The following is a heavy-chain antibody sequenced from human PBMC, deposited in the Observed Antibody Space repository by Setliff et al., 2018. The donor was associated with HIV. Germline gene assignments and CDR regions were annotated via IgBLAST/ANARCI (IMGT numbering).Heavy chain of an antibody. D-gene: IGHD3-9*01. CDR2: IYTSGDT. J-gene: IGHJ1*01. CDR3: AREAEQDYDVVTETLVEGAYIQF. V-gene: IGHV4-61*02. Sequence: SETLSLTCAVSGASLNSGSYFWSWVRQPAGKGLEWIGRIYTSGDTNYNPSLKSRVTISMDTSKKQFSLKLRSVTAADTAVYYCAREAEQDYDVVTETLVEGAYIQFWGQGSLVTVSS. CDR1: GASLNSGSYF.